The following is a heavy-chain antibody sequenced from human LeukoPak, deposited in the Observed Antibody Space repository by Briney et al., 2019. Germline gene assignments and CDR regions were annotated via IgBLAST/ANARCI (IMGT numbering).Heavy chain of an antibody. D-gene: IGHD3-3*01. CDR2: INLNSGAT. Sequence: ASVKVSCKASGFTFSNYYLHWVRQAPGQGLEWLGWINLNSGATNYAQKLQGRVTMTRDTSISTAYMEVSSLRSDDTAVYYCARDRFLAQRHYYYYGMDVWGQGTTVTVSS. CDR1: GFTFSNYY. V-gene: IGHV1-2*02. J-gene: IGHJ6*02. CDR3: ARDRFLAQRHYYYYGMDV.